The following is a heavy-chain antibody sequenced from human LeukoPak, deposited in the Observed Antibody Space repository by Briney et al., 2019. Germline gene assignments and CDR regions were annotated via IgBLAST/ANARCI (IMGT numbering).Heavy chain of an antibody. Sequence: GRSLRLSCAASGFSFSGYAMHWVRQALGKGLEWVAVISYDGSDKYYSDSVKGRFTISRDNSKSTLYLQMNSLRPEDTAVYYCARTFWDKSNGYDYYFDYWGQGSLVTVSS. V-gene: IGHV3-30*04. CDR2: ISYDGSDK. D-gene: IGHD5-12*01. J-gene: IGHJ4*02. CDR3: ARTFWDKSNGYDYYFDY. CDR1: GFSFSGYA.